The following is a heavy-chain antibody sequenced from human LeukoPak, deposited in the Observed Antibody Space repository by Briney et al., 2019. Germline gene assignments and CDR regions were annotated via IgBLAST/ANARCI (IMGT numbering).Heavy chain of an antibody. CDR2: IYASGST. D-gene: IGHD1-26*01. J-gene: IGHJ5*02. Sequence: KPSETLSLTCTGSDGSISTNYWSWIRQPAGKGLEWIGRIYASGSTNYKPSLKSRVTMSVDTSKNQFSLKLSSVTAADTAVYYCAKENHSGRYSLDNWFDPWGQGTLVTVSS. V-gene: IGHV4-4*07. CDR1: DGSISTNY. CDR3: AKENHSGRYSLDNWFDP.